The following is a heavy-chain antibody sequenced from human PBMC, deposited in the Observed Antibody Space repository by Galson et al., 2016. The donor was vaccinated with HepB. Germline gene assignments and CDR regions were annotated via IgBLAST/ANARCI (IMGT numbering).Heavy chain of an antibody. J-gene: IGHJ6*02. V-gene: IGHV3-48*02. CDR3: ASIALVRGSGGYSKGATDV. D-gene: IGHD3-10*01. CDR1: GFTFSSYS. Sequence: SLRLSCAASGFTFSSYSMNWVRQAPGKGLEWVSYISNSSNTRYYADSVKGRFTISRDNAKNSLYLQMNSLRDEDTAVYYCASIALVRGSGGYSKGATDVWGQGTTVAVSS. CDR2: ISNSSNTR.